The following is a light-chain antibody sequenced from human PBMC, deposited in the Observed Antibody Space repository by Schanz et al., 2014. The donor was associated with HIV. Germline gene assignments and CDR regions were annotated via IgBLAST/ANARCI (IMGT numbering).Light chain of an antibody. J-gene: IGKJ5*01. CDR1: QSVGNN. V-gene: IGKV3-15*01. Sequence: EIVMTQSPATLSVSPGERVTLSCRASQSVGNNLAWYQQKTGQAPTLLIYDSSARATGLSARFRGSGSGTEFTVTISSLRSEDFAVYYCQQYAFWPITFGQGTRLEI. CDR3: QQYAFWPIT. CDR2: DSS.